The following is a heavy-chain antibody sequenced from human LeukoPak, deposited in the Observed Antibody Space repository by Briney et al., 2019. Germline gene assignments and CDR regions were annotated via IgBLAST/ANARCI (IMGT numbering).Heavy chain of an antibody. J-gene: IGHJ4*02. CDR1: GGSISSYY. Sequence: PSETLSLTCTVSGGSISSYYWSWIRQPPGKGLEWIGYIYYSGSINYNPSLKSRVTISVDTSKNQFSLKLSSVTAADTAVYYCARGWNLGYYFDYWGQGTLVTVSS. CDR3: ARGWNLGYYFDY. D-gene: IGHD3-16*01. V-gene: IGHV4-59*01. CDR2: IYYSGSI.